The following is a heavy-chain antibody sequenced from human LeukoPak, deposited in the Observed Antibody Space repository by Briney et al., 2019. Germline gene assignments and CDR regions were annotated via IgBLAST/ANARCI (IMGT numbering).Heavy chain of an antibody. V-gene: IGHV4-39*01. D-gene: IGHD2-15*01. Sequence: SETLSLTCTVSGGSISSSSYYWGWIRQPPGKGLEWIGTIYYSGSTYYNPSLKSRVTISVDTSKNQFSLKLSSVTAADTAVYYCARLPYCSGGSCYFDYWGQGTLVTVSS. CDR1: GGSISSSSYY. J-gene: IGHJ4*02. CDR2: IYYSGST. CDR3: ARLPYCSGGSCYFDY.